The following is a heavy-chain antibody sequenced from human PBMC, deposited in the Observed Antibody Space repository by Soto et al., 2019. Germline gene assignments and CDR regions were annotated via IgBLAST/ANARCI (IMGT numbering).Heavy chain of an antibody. CDR1: GYTVTTVW. Sequence: GEALTISCTGFGYTVTTVWISWVRQMPGKGLEWMGRIDPRDSYVNYSPSFQGHVTISLDKSISTAYLQWGSLKASDTAMYYCARLFCCNTTCHSWFYPRAQRTPVTVS. D-gene: IGHD2-2*01. J-gene: IGHJ5*01. CDR2: IDPRDSYV. CDR3: ARLFCCNTTCHSWFYP. V-gene: IGHV5-10-1*01.